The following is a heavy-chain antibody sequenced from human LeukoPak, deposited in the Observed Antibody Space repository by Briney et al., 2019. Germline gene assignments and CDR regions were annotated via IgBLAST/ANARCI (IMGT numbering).Heavy chain of an antibody. Sequence: SETLSLTCAVYGGSFSGYYWSLIRQPPGKGLEWIGEINHSGSTNYNPSLKSRVTISVDTSKNQFSLKLSSVTAADTAVYYCARGGVRGPSGLCAFDIWGQGTMVTVSS. J-gene: IGHJ3*02. V-gene: IGHV4-34*01. D-gene: IGHD3-10*01. CDR2: INHSGST. CDR3: ARGGVRGPSGLCAFDI. CDR1: GGSFSGYY.